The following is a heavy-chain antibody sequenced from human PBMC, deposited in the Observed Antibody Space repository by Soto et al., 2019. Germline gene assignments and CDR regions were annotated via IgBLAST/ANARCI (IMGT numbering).Heavy chain of an antibody. CDR2: ISGSGGST. D-gene: IGHD1-7*01. V-gene: IGHV3-23*01. J-gene: IGHJ6*02. CDR1: GFTFSSYA. Sequence: PGGSLRLSCAASGFTFSSYAMSWVRQAPGKGLEWVSAISGSGGSTYYADSVKGRFTISRDNSKNTLYLQMNSLRAEDTAVYYCAKDRSRYHWNYREMDVWGQGTRVTFSS. CDR3: AKDRSRYHWNYREMDV.